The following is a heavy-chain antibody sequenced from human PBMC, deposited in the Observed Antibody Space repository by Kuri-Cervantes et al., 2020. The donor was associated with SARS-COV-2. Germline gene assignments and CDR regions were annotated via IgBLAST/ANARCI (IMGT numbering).Heavy chain of an antibody. CDR2: VYVSGTT. CDR3: VRDRKTVGWYFDL. Sequence: LRLSCTVSGGSISSASYHWNWIRQPAGKRLEWIGRVYVSGTTSYNPSLKSRLTISTDTSRNQFSLRLNSVTAADTAVYYCVRDRKTVGWYFDLWGRGTLVTVSS. V-gene: IGHV4-61*02. J-gene: IGHJ2*01. D-gene: IGHD4-11*01. CDR1: GGSISSASYH.